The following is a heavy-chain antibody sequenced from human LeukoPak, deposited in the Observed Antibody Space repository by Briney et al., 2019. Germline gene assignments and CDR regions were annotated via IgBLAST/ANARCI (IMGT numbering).Heavy chain of an antibody. CDR3: AGDYYDSSATSADY. V-gene: IGHV1-2*02. D-gene: IGHD3-22*01. J-gene: IGHJ4*02. CDR1: GYTFTGYY. CDR2: INPNSGGT. Sequence: ASVKVSCKASGYTFTGYYMHWVRQAPGQGLEWMGWINPNSGGTNYAQKFQGRVTMTRDTSISTAYMELSRLRSDDTAVYYCAGDYYDSSATSADYWGQGTLVTVSS.